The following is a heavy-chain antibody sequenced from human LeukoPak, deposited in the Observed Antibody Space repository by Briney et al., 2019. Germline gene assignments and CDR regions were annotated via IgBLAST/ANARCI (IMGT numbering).Heavy chain of an antibody. D-gene: IGHD1-26*01. J-gene: IGHJ5*02. Sequence: SVKVSCKASGGTFSGYAFSWVRQAPGQGLEWMGGIIPIHGTADYAQRFQDRVTITADESTTTVYMELSSLRSEDTAVYYCARGTYSGSYYPINWFDPWGQGTLVTVSS. CDR2: IIPIHGTA. CDR1: GGTFSGYA. V-gene: IGHV1-69*13. CDR3: ARGTYSGSYYPINWFDP.